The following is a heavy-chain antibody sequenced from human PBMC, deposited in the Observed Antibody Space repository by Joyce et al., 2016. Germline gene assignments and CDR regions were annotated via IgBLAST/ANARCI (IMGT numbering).Heavy chain of an antibody. CDR2: ISYDGIYK. Sequence: QVQLVESGGGVVQPGRSLRLSCAASGLTLSNSGVHWVRQAPGKGLEWVAVISYDGIYKYYADSVKGRFTNSRDNSKNTVFLEMNSLRTEDTAVYYCAKILTATYSSGWFLDYWGQGTLVTVSS. V-gene: IGHV3-30*18. CDR3: AKILTATYSSGWFLDY. J-gene: IGHJ4*02. D-gene: IGHD6-25*01. CDR1: GLTLSNSG.